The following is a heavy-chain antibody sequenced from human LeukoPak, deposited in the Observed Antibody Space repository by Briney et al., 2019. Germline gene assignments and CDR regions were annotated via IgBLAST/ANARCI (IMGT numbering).Heavy chain of an antibody. CDR3: ARHQWLPYYFDY. J-gene: IGHJ4*02. CDR2: IYYSGST. Sequence: PSETLSLTCTVSGGSISSSSYYWGWIRQPPGKGLEWIGSIYYSGSTYYNPSLKSRVTISVDTSKNQFSLKLSSGTAADSAVYYCARHQWLPYYFDYWGQETLVTVSS. CDR1: GGSISSSSYY. V-gene: IGHV4-39*07. D-gene: IGHD5-12*01.